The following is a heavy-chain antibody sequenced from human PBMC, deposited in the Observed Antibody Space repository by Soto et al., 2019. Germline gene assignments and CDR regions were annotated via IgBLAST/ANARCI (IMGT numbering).Heavy chain of an antibody. J-gene: IGHJ6*02. V-gene: IGHV3-23*01. CDR2: MSGSGGGT. CDR1: GFSFTNYA. CDR3: AGAYCSGTTCYGLYGRDV. D-gene: IGHD2-2*01. Sequence: PGGSLRLSCAASGFSFTNYAMHWVRQASGKGLEWVSSMSGSGGGTYYADSVKGRFTISRDHSKNTLFLQMNSLIAEDTALYYCAGAYCSGTTCYGLYGRDVWGQGTTVTVSS.